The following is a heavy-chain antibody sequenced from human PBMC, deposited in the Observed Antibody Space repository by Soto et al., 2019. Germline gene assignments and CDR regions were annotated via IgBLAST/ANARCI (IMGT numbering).Heavy chain of an antibody. CDR3: ARDGPNYEFWSGYPHPLWYFDL. Sequence: GGSLRLSCAASGFTFNRYTMSWVRQAPGTGLEWVSSISSSNSKIYYADSVKGRFTISRDNAKNTLYLQMNSLRDEDTAVFYCARDGPNYEFWSGYPHPLWYFDLWGRGTLVTVSS. V-gene: IGHV3-48*02. CDR1: GFTFNRYT. J-gene: IGHJ2*01. D-gene: IGHD3-3*01. CDR2: ISSSNSKI.